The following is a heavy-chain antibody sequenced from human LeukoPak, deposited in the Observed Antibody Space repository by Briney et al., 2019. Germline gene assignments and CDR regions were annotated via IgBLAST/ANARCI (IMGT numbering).Heavy chain of an antibody. J-gene: IGHJ4*02. D-gene: IGHD6-13*01. V-gene: IGHV3-53*01. CDR3: ARGRQQLAYFDY. CDR2: IYSGGDT. CDR1: GFTVSSNY. Sequence: GGSPRLSCAASGFTVSSNYMSWVRQAPRKGQEWVSIIYSGGDTYYTDSVKGRFTLSRDNSKNTLFLQMNSLRAEDTAVYYRARGRQQLAYFDYWGQGTLVTVSS.